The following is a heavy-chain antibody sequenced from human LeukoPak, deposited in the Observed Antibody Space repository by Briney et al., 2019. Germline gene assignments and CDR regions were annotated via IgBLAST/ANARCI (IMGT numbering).Heavy chain of an antibody. D-gene: IGHD6-19*01. CDR3: ARAPRYSSGWYKNYFDY. Sequence: PGGSLRLSCAASGFTFSSYAMHWVRQAPGKGLEWVAVISYDGSNKYYADSVKGRFTISRDNSKNTLYLQMNSLRAEDTAVYYCARAPRYSSGWYKNYFDYWGQGTLVTVSS. J-gene: IGHJ4*02. V-gene: IGHV3-30-3*01. CDR2: ISYDGSNK. CDR1: GFTFSSYA.